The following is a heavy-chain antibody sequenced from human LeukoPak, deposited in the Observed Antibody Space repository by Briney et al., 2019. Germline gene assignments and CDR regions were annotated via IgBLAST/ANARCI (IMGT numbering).Heavy chain of an antibody. CDR3: ARDSPDGSGTYYNDSPDY. CDR2: ISAYNGNT. V-gene: IGHV1-18*01. CDR1: GYTFSSYG. D-gene: IGHD3-10*01. Sequence: ASVKVSCKASGYTFSSYGISWVRQAPGHGLEWMGWISAYNGNTNYRQKLQGRVTMTTDTSTNTAYMDLRSLRSDDTVIYYCARDSPDGSGTYYNDSPDYWGQGTLVTVSS. J-gene: IGHJ4*02.